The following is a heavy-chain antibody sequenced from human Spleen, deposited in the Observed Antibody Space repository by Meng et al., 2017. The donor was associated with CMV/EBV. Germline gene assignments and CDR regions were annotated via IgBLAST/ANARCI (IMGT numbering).Heavy chain of an antibody. CDR1: GFTFSSYS. V-gene: IGHV3-21*01. D-gene: IGHD6-19*01. CDR2: ISSSSSYI. J-gene: IGHJ4*02. CDR3: ARGGIAVAGIGDY. Sequence: GESLKISCAASGFTFSSYSMNWVRQAPGKGLEWASSISSSSSYIYYADSVKGRFTISRDNAKNSLYLQMNSLRAEDTAVYYCARGGIAVAGIGDYWGQGTLVTVSS.